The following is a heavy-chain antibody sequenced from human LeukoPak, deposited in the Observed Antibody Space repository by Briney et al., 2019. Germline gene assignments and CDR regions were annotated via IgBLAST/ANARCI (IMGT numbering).Heavy chain of an antibody. J-gene: IGHJ6*02. Sequence: SVKVSCKASGYTFTSYGISWVRQAPGQGLEWMGGIIPIFGTANYAQKFQGRVTITADESTSTAYMELSSLRSEDTAVYYCASRAVRGVIRHYYYYGMDVWGQGTTVTVSS. CDR3: ASRAVRGVIRHYYYYGMDV. CDR1: GYTFTSYG. V-gene: IGHV1-69*13. D-gene: IGHD3-10*01. CDR2: IIPIFGTA.